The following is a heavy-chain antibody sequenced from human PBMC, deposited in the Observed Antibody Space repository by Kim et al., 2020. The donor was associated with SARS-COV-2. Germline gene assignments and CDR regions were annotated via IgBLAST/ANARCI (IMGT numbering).Heavy chain of an antibody. Sequence: SVKVSCKASGGTFSSYAFSWVRQAPGQGLEWMGGIIPMFGTANYAQKFQGRVTVTADESPSTVYMELSSLRSEDTAVYYCARDREGNSPYYYYGMDVWGQGTTVTVSS. CDR1: GGTFSSYA. CDR2: IIPMFGTA. CDR3: ARDREGNSPYYYYGMDV. J-gene: IGHJ6*02. V-gene: IGHV1-69*13. D-gene: IGHD4-4*01.